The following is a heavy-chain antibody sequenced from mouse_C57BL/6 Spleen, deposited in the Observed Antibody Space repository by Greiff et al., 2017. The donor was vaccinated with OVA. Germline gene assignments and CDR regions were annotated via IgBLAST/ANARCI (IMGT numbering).Heavy chain of an antibody. CDR3: ARGGYGSSPY. CDR2: IYPGDGDT. CDR1: GYAFSSYW. D-gene: IGHD1-1*01. V-gene: IGHV1-80*01. J-gene: IGHJ3*01. Sequence: VKLMESGAELVKPGASVKISCKASGYAFSSYWMNWVKQRPGKGLEWIGQIYPGDGDTNYNGKFKGKATLTVDQSSSTAYMQLNSLTSETSAVDYCARGGYGSSPYWGQGTLVTVSA.